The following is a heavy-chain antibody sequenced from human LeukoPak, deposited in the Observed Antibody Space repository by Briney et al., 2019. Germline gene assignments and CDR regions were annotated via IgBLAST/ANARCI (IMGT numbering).Heavy chain of an antibody. Sequence: GGSLRLSCAASGFTFSNYGLHWVRQDPGKGLEWVAVISYDGSNKYYADSMKGRFTISRDDSKNTLYVQMNSLRVDDAAVYYCAKDSGYASAFDIWGQGTMVTVSS. CDR3: AKDSGYASAFDI. V-gene: IGHV3-30*18. CDR1: GFTFSNYG. D-gene: IGHD5-12*01. CDR2: ISYDGSNK. J-gene: IGHJ3*02.